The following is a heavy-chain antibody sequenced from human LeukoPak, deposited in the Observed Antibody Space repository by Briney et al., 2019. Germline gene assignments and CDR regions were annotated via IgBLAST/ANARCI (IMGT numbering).Heavy chain of an antibody. V-gene: IGHV4-30-2*01. CDR1: GGSISSGGYY. D-gene: IGHD3-10*01. J-gene: IGHJ5*02. CDR3: ARGGRYGSGRLNWFDP. Sequence: SETLSLTCTVSGGSISSGGYYWSWIRQPPGKGLEWIGYIYHSGSTYYNPSLKSRVTISVDRSKNQFSLKLSSVTAADTAVYYCARGGRYGSGRLNWFDPWGQGTLVTVSS. CDR2: IYHSGST.